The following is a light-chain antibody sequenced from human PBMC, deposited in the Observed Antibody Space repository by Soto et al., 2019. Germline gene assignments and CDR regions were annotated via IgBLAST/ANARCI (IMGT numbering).Light chain of an antibody. Sequence: SYELTQPPSVSVAPGQTATITCGRKSIGSKRVHWYQQRPGQAPVLVVFDDNNRPSGIPERFSGSNSGNTATLTISRIEAGDEADYYCQVWDNSRGVFGGGTKLTVL. J-gene: IGLJ3*02. CDR3: QVWDNSRGV. CDR1: SIGSKR. V-gene: IGLV3-21*02. CDR2: DDN.